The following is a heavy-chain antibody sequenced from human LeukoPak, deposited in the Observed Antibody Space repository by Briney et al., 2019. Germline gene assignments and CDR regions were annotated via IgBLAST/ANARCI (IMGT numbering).Heavy chain of an antibody. D-gene: IGHD2/OR15-2a*01. Sequence: TGGSLRLSCAASGFTFSSYAMSWVRQAPGKGLEWVSAISGSGGTIYYADSVKGRFTISRDNSKNTLYLQMNSLRAEDTAVYYCAKFDIVIKYGMDVWGQGTTVTVSS. CDR2: ISGSGGTI. V-gene: IGHV3-23*01. CDR1: GFTFSSYA. CDR3: AKFDIVIKYGMDV. J-gene: IGHJ6*02.